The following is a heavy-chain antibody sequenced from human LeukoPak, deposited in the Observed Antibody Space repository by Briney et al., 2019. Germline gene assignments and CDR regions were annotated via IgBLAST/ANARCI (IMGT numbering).Heavy chain of an antibody. Sequence: ASVKVSCKASGYTFTSYYMHWVRQAPGQGLEWMGIINPSGGSTSYAQKFQGRVTMTRDTSTSTVYMELSSLRSEDTAVYYCARGDEEYYYGSGSKSPPDYWGQGTLVTVSS. CDR2: INPSGGST. CDR3: ARGDEEYYYGSGSKSPPDY. D-gene: IGHD3-10*01. J-gene: IGHJ4*02. CDR1: GYTFTSYY. V-gene: IGHV1-46*01.